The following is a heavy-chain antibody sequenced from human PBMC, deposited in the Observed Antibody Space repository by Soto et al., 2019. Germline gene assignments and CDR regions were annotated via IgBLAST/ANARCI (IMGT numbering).Heavy chain of an antibody. V-gene: IGHV3-23*01. Sequence: GGSLRLSCGFTFSSDSMSWVRQAPGKGLEWVSTITGGGGTTYYADSVKGRFTISRDNSKNTLYLQMNSPRAEDTAVYYCAKGLGPTRYCLDYWGQGTLVAACS. CDR2: ITGGGGTT. CDR3: AKGLGPTRYCLDY. CDR1: FTFSSDS. J-gene: IGHJ4*02. D-gene: IGHD2-15*01.